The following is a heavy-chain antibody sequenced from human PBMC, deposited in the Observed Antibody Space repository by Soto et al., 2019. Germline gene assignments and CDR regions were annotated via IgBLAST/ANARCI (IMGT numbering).Heavy chain of an antibody. CDR1: GFTFSGSA. J-gene: IGHJ6*03. CDR2: IRSKANSYAT. D-gene: IGHD3-10*01. V-gene: IGHV3-73*01. Sequence: EVQLVESGGGLVQPGGSLKLSCAASGFTFSGSAMHWVRQASGKGLEWVGRIRSKANSYATAYAASVKGRFTISRDDSKNTAYLQMNSLKTEDTAVYYCTRHDYYGSGRVGYYYYYMDVWGKGTTVTVSS. CDR3: TRHDYYGSGRVGYYYYYMDV.